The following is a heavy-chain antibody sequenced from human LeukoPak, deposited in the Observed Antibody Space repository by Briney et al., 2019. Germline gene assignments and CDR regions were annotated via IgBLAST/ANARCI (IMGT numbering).Heavy chain of an antibody. CDR2: ISGKT. D-gene: IGHD4-11*01. J-gene: IGHJ4*02. V-gene: IGHV1-18*01. CDR1: GYTFTSFG. Sequence: WASVKVSCKGSGYTFTSFGINWVRQAPGQGLEWMGWISGKTNYAQKFQGRVTMTTDTSTSTAYMELRSLRSDDTAVYYCARDRWPAVASTNYFEYWGQGTLVTVPS. CDR3: ARDRWPAVASTNYFEY.